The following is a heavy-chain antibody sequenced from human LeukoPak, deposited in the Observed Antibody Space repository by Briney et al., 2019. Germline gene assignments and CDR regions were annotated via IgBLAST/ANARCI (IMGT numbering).Heavy chain of an antibody. CDR3: VRDGGDLAVADF. CDR2: IHHSGST. J-gene: IGHJ4*01. V-gene: IGHV4-39*07. CDR1: GGSISSSTYY. D-gene: IGHD6-19*01. Sequence: SETLSLTCTVSGGSISSSTYYWGWIRQSPGKGLEWIGSIHHSGSTYYNPSLKSRVTISIDTSKNQFFLKLSSVTAADTAVYYCVRDGGDLAVADFWGHGTLVTVSS.